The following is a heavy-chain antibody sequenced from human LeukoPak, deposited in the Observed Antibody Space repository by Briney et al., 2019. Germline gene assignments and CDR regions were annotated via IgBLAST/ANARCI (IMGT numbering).Heavy chain of an antibody. V-gene: IGHV3-66*01. D-gene: IGHD3-10*01. Sequence: GGSLRLSCAASGFTVSSNYMSWVRQAPGKGLEWVSVIYSVGSTYYADSVKGRFTISRDNSKNTLYLQMNSLRAEDTAVYYCARATLWFGELSQYYYYGMDVWGQGTTVTVSS. J-gene: IGHJ6*02. CDR3: ARATLWFGELSQYYYYGMDV. CDR1: GFTVSSNY. CDR2: IYSVGST.